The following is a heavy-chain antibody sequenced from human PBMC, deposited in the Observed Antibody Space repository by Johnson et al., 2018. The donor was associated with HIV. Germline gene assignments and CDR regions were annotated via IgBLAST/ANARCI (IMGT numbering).Heavy chain of an antibody. CDR3: ARDRYPRRYFDWLFDAFDI. Sequence: QVQLVESGGGAVQPGKSLRLACAASGFTFSGYGMHWVRQAPGKGLEWVAVISYDGSNKYYADSVKGRFTISRDNSKNTLYLQMNSLRAEDTAVYYCARDRYPRRYFDWLFDAFDIWGQGTMVTVSS. J-gene: IGHJ3*02. V-gene: IGHV3-30*03. CDR2: ISYDGSNK. D-gene: IGHD3-9*01. CDR1: GFTFSGYG.